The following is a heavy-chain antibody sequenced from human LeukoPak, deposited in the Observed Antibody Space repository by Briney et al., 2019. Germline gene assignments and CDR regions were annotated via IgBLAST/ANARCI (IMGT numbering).Heavy chain of an antibody. CDR3: ASSGVRGSWMGMDV. J-gene: IGHJ6*02. CDR1: GFTISNFG. Sequence: GGSLRLSCTASGFTISNFGMHWVRQAPGKGLEWVALISYDGSHEYYSDSVKGRFTISRDNSKNTLYLQMNNLRPDDTAVYRCASSGVRGSWMGMDVWGQGTTVTVSS. CDR2: ISYDGSHE. V-gene: IGHV3-30*03. D-gene: IGHD6-6*01.